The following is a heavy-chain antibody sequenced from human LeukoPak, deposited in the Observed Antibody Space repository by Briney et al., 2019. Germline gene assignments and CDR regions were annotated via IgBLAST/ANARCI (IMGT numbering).Heavy chain of an antibody. V-gene: IGHV4-59*08. CDR1: GGSISSYY. CDR2: IYYSGST. Sequence: SETLSLTCTVSGGSISSYYWSWIRQPPGKGLEWIGYIYYSGSTNYNPSLKGRVTISVDTSKNQFSLKLSSVTAADTAVYYCARARIAARPDYYYGMDVWGQGATVTVSS. CDR3: ARARIAARPDYYYGMDV. D-gene: IGHD6-6*01. J-gene: IGHJ6*02.